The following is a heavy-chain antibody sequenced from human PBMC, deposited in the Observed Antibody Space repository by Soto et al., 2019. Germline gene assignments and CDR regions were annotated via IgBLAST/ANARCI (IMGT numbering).Heavy chain of an antibody. CDR2: IKQDGSEK. CDR3: ARRGWEAGYKRVLLWVGEGGSSYYWFDP. Sequence: GSLRLSCAASGFTFSSYWMSWVRQAPGKGLEWVANIKQDGSEKYYVDSVKGRFTISRDNAKNSLYLQMNSLRAEDTAVYYCARRGWEAGYKRVLLWVGEGGSSYYWFDPWGQGTRVTVSS. D-gene: IGHD3-10*01. J-gene: IGHJ5*02. V-gene: IGHV3-7*01. CDR1: GFTFSSYW.